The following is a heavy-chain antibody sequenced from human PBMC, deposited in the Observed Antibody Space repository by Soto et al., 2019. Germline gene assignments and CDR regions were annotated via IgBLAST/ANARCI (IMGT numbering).Heavy chain of an antibody. CDR2: ISYDGSNK. Sequence: GGFMSLSSAAFGFTISNYAMHWVREAPEKGLERVAVISYDGSNKYYEDSVKGRITISSNNTKNTLMQQMNSRTEEATAVYYWSSGQRYDFFIIYYIRGGDNYWVLDVGGKGTSVPVSS. D-gene: IGHD3-9*01. CDR3: SSGQRYDFFIIYYIRGGDNYWVLDV. J-gene: IGHJ6*04. CDR1: GFTISNYA. V-gene: IGHV3-30-3*01.